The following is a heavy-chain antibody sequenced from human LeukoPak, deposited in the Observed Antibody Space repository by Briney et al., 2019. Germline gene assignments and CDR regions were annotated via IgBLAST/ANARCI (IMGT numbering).Heavy chain of an antibody. D-gene: IGHD7-27*01. CDR2: IYYRGGT. Sequence: PSETLSLTCNVSGDSISSNPNYWAWIRQPPGKGLEWIGSIYYRGGTYYNPSLKSRVTISLDTSKNQFSLKLISVTAADTAVYFCARRPPDWVAGSTGFFDYWGQGTLVTVSS. CDR1: GDSISSNPNY. CDR3: ARRPPDWVAGSTGFFDY. V-gene: IGHV4-39*07. J-gene: IGHJ4*02.